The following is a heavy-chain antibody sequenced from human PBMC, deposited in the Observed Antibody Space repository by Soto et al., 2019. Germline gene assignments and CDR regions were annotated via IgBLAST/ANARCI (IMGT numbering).Heavy chain of an antibody. CDR1: GYTFTSYG. Sequence: ASVKVSCKASGYTFTSYGISCVRQAPGQVLEWMGWISAYNGNTNYAQKLQGRVTMTTDTSTSTAYMELRSLRSDDTAVYYCARDQVRAIVVVPAAAPGWFDPWGQGTLVTVSS. V-gene: IGHV1-18*01. CDR3: ARDQVRAIVVVPAAAPGWFDP. J-gene: IGHJ5*02. CDR2: ISAYNGNT. D-gene: IGHD2-2*01.